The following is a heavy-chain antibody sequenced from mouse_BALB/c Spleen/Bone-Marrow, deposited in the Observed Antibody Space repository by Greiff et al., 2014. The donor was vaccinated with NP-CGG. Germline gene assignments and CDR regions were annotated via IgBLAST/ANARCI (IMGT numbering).Heavy chain of an antibody. Sequence: EVHLVESGGGLVQPGGSQKLSCAASGFTFSDYGMAWVRQAPGKGPEWVAFISNLAYSIYYADTVTGRFTISRENAKNTLYLEMSSLRSEDTAMYYCAREGGAMDYWGQGTSVTVSS. V-gene: IGHV5-15*02. CDR1: GFTFSDYG. CDR3: AREGGAMDY. CDR2: ISNLAYSI. J-gene: IGHJ4*01.